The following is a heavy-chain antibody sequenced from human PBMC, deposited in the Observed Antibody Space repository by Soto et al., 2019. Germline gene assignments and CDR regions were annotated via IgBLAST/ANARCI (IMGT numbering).Heavy chain of an antibody. D-gene: IGHD3-10*01. Sequence: PSQTLSLTCAISGDSVSSNSAAWNWIRQSPSRGLEWLGRTYYRSKWYNDYAVSVKSRITINPDTSKNQFSLQLKSVTPEDTAVYYCARVGTTTLWSGPSDYGMEASGQGTTVTVSS. CDR2: TYYRSKWYN. CDR3: ARVGTTTLWSGPSDYGMEA. J-gene: IGHJ6*02. CDR1: GDSVSSNSAA. V-gene: IGHV6-1*01.